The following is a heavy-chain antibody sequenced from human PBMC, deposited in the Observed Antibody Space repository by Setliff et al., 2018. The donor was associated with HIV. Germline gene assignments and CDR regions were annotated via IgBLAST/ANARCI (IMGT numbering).Heavy chain of an antibody. V-gene: IGHV4-59*08. D-gene: IGHD6-13*01. CDR3: ARGRSRWTYYNYYYMDV. Sequence: SETLSLTCTVSGASISSYYWSWIRQPPGKGLEWIGYIYYSGSTNYNPSLKSRVIISVDTSKNQFSLKVRSVTAADTAMYYCARGRSRWTYYNYYYMDVWGKGTTVTVSS. J-gene: IGHJ6*03. CDR2: IYYSGST. CDR1: GASISSYY.